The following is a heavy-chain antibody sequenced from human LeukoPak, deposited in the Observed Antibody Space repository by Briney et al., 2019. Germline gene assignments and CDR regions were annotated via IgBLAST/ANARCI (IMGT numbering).Heavy chain of an antibody. V-gene: IGHV1-2*02. Sequence: EASVKVSCKASGYTFIDYYMHWVRQAPGQGLEWIGWISPNSGGTKCVQKFQGRVTMTRDTSITTVYMELSGLSFDDTAVYYCARGGGRYSVDYWGQGTLVIVSS. CDR1: GYTFIDYY. D-gene: IGHD1-26*01. J-gene: IGHJ4*02. CDR2: ISPNSGGT. CDR3: ARGGGRYSVDY.